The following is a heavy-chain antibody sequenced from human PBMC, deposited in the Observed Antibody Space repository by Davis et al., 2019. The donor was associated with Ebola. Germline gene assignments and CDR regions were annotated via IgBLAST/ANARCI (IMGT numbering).Heavy chain of an antibody. D-gene: IGHD3-3*01. Sequence: MPGGSLRLPCALYGGPFSGYHWTWIPQPPGKGLAWTAYIYYSGITNFNPSLKSRLTISVDTSKNQFSLKPSSVTAADTAVYYCARGTILGWLLFDYWGQGTLVTVSS. CDR1: GGPFSGYH. CDR2: IYYSGIT. V-gene: IGHV4-59*01. CDR3: ARGTILGWLLFDY. J-gene: IGHJ4*02.